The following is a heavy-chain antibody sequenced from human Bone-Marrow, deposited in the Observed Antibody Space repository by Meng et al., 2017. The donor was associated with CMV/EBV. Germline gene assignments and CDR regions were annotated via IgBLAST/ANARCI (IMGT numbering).Heavy chain of an antibody. CDR3: AKDLQWLVWDY. V-gene: IGHV3-66*01. D-gene: IGHD6-19*01. CDR1: GFTVSSNY. J-gene: IGHJ4*02. Sequence: VRLGGFGGGLVQPGGSLRLSCAASGFTVSSNYMSWVRQAPGKGLGWVSVIYSGGSTYYADSVKGRFTISRDNSKNTLYLQMNSLRAEDTAVYYCAKDLQWLVWDYWGQGTLVTVSS. CDR2: IYSGGST.